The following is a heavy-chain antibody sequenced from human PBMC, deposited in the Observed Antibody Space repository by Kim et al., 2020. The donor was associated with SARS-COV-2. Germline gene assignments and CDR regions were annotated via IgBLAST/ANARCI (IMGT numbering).Heavy chain of an antibody. CDR2: IYYSGST. Sequence: SETLSLTCTVSGGSISSSSYYWGWIRQPPGKGLEWIGSIYYSGSTYYNPSLKSRVTISVDTSKNQFSLKLSSVTAADTAVYYCVGYYDSSGYYRPLNDAFDIWGQGTMVTVSS. J-gene: IGHJ3*02. D-gene: IGHD3-22*01. CDR3: VGYYDSSGYYRPLNDAFDI. V-gene: IGHV4-39*01. CDR1: GGSISSSSYY.